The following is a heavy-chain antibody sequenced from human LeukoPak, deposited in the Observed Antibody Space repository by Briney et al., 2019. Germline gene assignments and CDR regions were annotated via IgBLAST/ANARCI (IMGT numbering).Heavy chain of an antibody. Sequence: ASVKVSCKASGYTFTSYYMHWVRQAPGQGLEWMGIINPSGGSTSYAQKFQGRVTMTRDTSTSTVYMELSSLRSEDTAVYYCASSGLGQQLVAGYGMDVWGQGTTVTVSS. D-gene: IGHD6-13*01. CDR2: INPSGGST. CDR3: ASSGLGQQLVAGYGMDV. CDR1: GYTFTSYY. J-gene: IGHJ6*02. V-gene: IGHV1-46*01.